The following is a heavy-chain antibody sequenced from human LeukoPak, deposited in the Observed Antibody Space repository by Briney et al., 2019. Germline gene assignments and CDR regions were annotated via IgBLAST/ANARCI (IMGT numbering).Heavy chain of an antibody. D-gene: IGHD3-10*01. CDR1: GFTFSSYG. CDR2: IWYDGSNK. CDR3: ARDYYDSSFGY. V-gene: IGHV3-33*01. J-gene: IGHJ4*02. Sequence: PGGSLRLSCAASGFTFSSYGMHWVRQAPGKGLEWVAVIWYDGSNKYYADSVKGRFTISRDNAKNTLDLQMNSLRAEDTAVYYCARDYYDSSFGYWGQGTLVTVSS.